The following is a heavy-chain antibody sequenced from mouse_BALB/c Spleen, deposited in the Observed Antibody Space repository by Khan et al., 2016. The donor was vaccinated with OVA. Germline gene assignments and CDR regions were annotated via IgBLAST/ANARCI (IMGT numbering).Heavy chain of an antibody. J-gene: IGHJ4*01. D-gene: IGHD3-3*01. CDR1: GYTFTNYG. V-gene: IGHV9-3-1*01. Sequence: QIQLVQSGPDLKKPGETVKISCKASGYTFTNYGINWVKQAPGKGLKWMGWIYTYTGEPTYADDFKGRFAFSLETSASTAYFQINNLKNEDTVTYFCARGGRRAMDYWGQGTSVTVSS. CDR3: ARGGRRAMDY. CDR2: IYTYTGEP.